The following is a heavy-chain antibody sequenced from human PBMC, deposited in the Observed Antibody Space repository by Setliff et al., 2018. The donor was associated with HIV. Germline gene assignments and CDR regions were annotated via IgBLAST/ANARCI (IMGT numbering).Heavy chain of an antibody. CDR3: ARAQPFDP. D-gene: IGHD6-13*01. Sequence: LSLTCTVSGGSISSGDYYFMSWIRQAPGKGLEWISYISTSGSTIYYADSVKGRFTISRDNAKKALYLQMNSLRAEDTAVYYCARAQPFDPWGQGTLVTVSS. V-gene: IGHV3-11*01. J-gene: IGHJ5*02. CDR2: ISTSGSTI. CDR1: GGSISSGDYYF.